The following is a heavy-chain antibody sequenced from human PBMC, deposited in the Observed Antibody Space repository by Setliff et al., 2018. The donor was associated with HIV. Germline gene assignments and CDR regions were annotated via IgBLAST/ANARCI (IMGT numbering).Heavy chain of an antibody. CDR2: IRSKGYGGTT. D-gene: IGHD2-2*01. CDR1: GFTFGDYA. V-gene: IGHV3-49*04. J-gene: IGHJ3*02. CDR3: TRASCTSPACPDDAFDI. Sequence: GGSLRLSCTASGFTFGDYALSWVRQAPGKGLEWVGLIRSKGYGGTTEYAASVKGRFTISRDDSENSLYLQMHSLKTEDTAVYYCTRASCTSPACPDDAFDIWGQGKMVTVSS.